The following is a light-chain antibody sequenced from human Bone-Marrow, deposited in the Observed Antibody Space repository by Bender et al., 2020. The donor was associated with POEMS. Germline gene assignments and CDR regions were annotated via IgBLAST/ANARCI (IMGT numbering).Light chain of an antibody. V-gene: IGLV2-14*03. CDR2: DVS. CDR1: SSDVGAYNY. CDR3: SSDTSSGTHWL. Sequence: QSALIQPASVSGSPGQSITISCTGTSSDVGAYNYVSWYQQHPGKAPKLMIFDVSNRPSGVSNRFSGSKSGITASLTISGLQAEDEADYYCSSDTSSGTHWLFGGGTKLTV. J-gene: IGLJ3*02.